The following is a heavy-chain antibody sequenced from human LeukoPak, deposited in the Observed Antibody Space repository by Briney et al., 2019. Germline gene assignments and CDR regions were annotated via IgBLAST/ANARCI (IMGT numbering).Heavy chain of an antibody. CDR2: TVVGSGHT. V-gene: IGHV1-58*02. CDR1: GFTFATSA. D-gene: IGHD4-17*01. CDR3: AATVMVTTGSTYFAMDV. J-gene: IGHJ6*02. Sequence: ASVKVSCKASGFTFATSAMQWVRQARGQRLEWVGWTVVGSGHTNYAQKFQERVTITRDMSTSTAYMQLSSLGSEDTAVYYCAATVMVTTGSTYFAMDVWGQGTTVTVSS.